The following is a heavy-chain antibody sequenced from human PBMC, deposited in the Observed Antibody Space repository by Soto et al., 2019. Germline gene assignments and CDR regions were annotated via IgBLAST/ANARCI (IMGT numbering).Heavy chain of an antibody. V-gene: IGHV3-72*01. CDR2: IKNKANSYTK. Sequence: EVQLVESGGGLVQPEGSLRLSCAASGFTFSDHYMDWVRQAPGKGLEWVGRIKNKANSYTKEYAAPVKGRFIISRDDSKNAVFLQMNRLKTDDTAVYYCIRVRLGSSRSSDYWGQVILVTVSS. CDR3: IRVRLGSSRSSDY. J-gene: IGHJ4*02. CDR1: GFTFSDHY. D-gene: IGHD6-19*01.